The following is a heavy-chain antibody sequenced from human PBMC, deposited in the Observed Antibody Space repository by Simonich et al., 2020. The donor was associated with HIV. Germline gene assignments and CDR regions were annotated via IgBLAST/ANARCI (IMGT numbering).Heavy chain of an antibody. Sequence: QVQLQQWGAGLLKPSETLSLPCAVYGGSFSGYYWSWFRQPPGKGLEWIGEINHRGSTNHTPALKSRVTISVDTSKNQFSLKLSSVTAADTAVYYCARRHPTTVTTPYFDYWGQGTLVTVSS. J-gene: IGHJ4*02. CDR1: GGSFSGYY. D-gene: IGHD4-17*01. V-gene: IGHV4-34*01. CDR2: INHRGST. CDR3: ARRHPTTVTTPYFDY.